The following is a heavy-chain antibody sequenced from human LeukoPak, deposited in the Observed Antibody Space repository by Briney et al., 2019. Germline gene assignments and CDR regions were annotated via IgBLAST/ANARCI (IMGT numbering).Heavy chain of an antibody. V-gene: IGHV3-48*01. CDR2: ISSSSRNK. Sequence: GGSLRLSCAASGFTFSSYSINWVRQAPGKGLEWLSYISSSSRNKYYADSVKGRFIISRDNAKNSLYLQMNSLRAEDTAVYYCARVAAGSFDPWGQGTLVTVSS. CDR1: GFTFSSYS. J-gene: IGHJ5*02. D-gene: IGHD6-13*01. CDR3: ARVAAGSFDP.